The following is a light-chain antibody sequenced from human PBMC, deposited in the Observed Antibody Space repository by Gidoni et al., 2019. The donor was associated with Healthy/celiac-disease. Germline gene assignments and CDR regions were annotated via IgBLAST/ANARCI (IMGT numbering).Light chain of an antibody. V-gene: IGKV1-13*02. CDR3: QQFNSYPLT. CDR2: DAS. CDR1: QGSSSA. Sequence: AIQLTQSPSSLSASVGDRVTITCRASQGSSSALAWYQQKPGKAPKLLIYDASSLESGVPSRFSGSGSGTDFTLTISSLQPEDFATYYCQQFNSYPLTFGQXTRLEIK. J-gene: IGKJ5*01.